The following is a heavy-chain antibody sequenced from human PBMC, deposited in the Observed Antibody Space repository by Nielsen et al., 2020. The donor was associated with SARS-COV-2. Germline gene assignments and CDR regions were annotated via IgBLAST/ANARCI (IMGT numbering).Heavy chain of an antibody. Sequence: GESLKISCVGSGFIFSDYYMTWVCQAPGKGLMWVARMNADGSRSAYAESVKGRFIIARDNARDTLSLQMNSLSVEDTAMYYCVRVRDDCHYYATGPFDYWGQGVLVTVSS. D-gene: IGHD3-10*01. CDR1: GFIFSDYY. CDR3: VRVRDDCHYYATGPFDY. J-gene: IGHJ4*02. CDR2: MNADGSRS. V-gene: IGHV3-74*01.